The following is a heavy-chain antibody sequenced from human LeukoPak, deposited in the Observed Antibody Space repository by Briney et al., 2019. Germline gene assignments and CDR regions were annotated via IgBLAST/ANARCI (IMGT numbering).Heavy chain of an antibody. J-gene: IGHJ6*02. Sequence: ASVKVSCKASGYTFSSYGVTWVRQAPGQGLEWVGWIGAYNGNTRYAQKLQDRVTMTTDTSTSTAYMELRSLSSDDTAVYYCARDSGIAAAGFYYYGLDVWGHGTTVTVSS. D-gene: IGHD6-13*01. CDR2: IGAYNGNT. V-gene: IGHV1-18*04. CDR3: ARDSGIAAAGFYYYGLDV. CDR1: GYTFSSYG.